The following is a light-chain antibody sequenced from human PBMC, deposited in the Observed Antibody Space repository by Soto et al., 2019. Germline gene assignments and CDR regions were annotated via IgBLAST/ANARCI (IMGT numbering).Light chain of an antibody. J-gene: IGKJ1*01. V-gene: IGKV3-20*01. CDR1: QSGDSFH. CDR3: QQCGRSPKT. CDR2: GTS. Sequence: EIVLTQSPGTLSLSPGERATFSCRASQSGDSFHLAWYQQKAGQAPRLLIYGTSRRAIGIPDRFSGSGSGTDFTLTISRLEPEDFAVYYCQQCGRSPKTFGQGTKVDIK.